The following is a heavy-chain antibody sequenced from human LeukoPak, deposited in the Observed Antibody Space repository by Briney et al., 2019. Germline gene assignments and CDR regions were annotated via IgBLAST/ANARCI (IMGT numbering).Heavy chain of an antibody. CDR3: ARAPNYDFWSGYLDY. V-gene: IGHV4-34*01. CDR2: INHSGST. CDR1: GGSFSGYY. D-gene: IGHD3-3*01. J-gene: IGHJ4*02. Sequence: KPSETLSLTCAVYGGSFSGYYWSWIRQPPGKGLEWIGEINHSGSTNYNPSLKSRVTISVDTSKNQFSLKLSSVTAADTAVYYCARAPNYDFWSGYLDYWGQGTLVTVSS.